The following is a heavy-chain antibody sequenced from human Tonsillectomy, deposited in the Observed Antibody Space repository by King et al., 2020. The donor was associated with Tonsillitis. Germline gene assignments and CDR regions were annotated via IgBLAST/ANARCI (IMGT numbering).Heavy chain of an antibody. CDR2: IYAPASDT. V-gene: IGHV5-51*01. Sequence: QLVQSGAEVRAPGESLRISCKGSGYSFDSYWIGGVRQSPGEGREWMWIIYAPASDTRYRPSFQGQVTISADMSFSTTYLQWNSLKASDSAMYYCVRREFCSGGRCHSGAFDIWGQGTMVTVSS. D-gene: IGHD2-15*01. CDR1: GYSFDSYW. J-gene: IGHJ3*02. CDR3: VRREFCSGGRCHSGAFDI.